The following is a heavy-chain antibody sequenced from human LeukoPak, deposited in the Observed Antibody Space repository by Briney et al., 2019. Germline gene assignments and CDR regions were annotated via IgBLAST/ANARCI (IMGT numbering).Heavy chain of an antibody. CDR3: ARGYNNGFDAFDI. J-gene: IGHJ3*02. V-gene: IGHV1-2*06. Sequence: ASVTVSCKASGYTFTGYYMHRVRQAPGQGLEWMGRINPNSGGTNYAQKFQGRVTMTRDTSITTAYMDLSRLRSDDTAVYYCARGYNNGFDAFDIWGQGTMVTVSS. CDR1: GYTFTGYY. CDR2: INPNSGGT. D-gene: IGHD6-19*01.